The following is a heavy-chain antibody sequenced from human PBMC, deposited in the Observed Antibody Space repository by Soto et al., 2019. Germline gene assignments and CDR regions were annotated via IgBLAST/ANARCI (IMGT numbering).Heavy chain of an antibody. CDR1: GSSITFGGYS. CDR2: INHLETT. Sequence: PSESLSLTSTVSGSSITFGGYSWSWIRQTPGKGLEWIGYINHLETTFYNPSFESRLTLSIDRAKNQFSLKLHSMSAADRAVYFCARGGGSDSFDYWGQGILVTVYS. D-gene: IGHD1-26*01. CDR3: ARGGGSDSFDY. J-gene: IGHJ4*02. V-gene: IGHV4-30-2*01.